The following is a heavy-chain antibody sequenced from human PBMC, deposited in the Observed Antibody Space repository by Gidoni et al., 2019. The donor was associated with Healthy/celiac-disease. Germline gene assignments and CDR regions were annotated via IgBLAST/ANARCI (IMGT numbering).Heavy chain of an antibody. Sequence: QVQLVQSGAEVKKPGSSVNVSCKASGGPFRSYAISWVRQAPGQGLEWMGGIIPIFGTANYAQKFQGRVTIIADESTSTAYMELSSLRSEDTAVYYCARVVVAASGWFDPWGQGTLVTVSS. CDR1: GGPFRSYA. CDR2: IIPIFGTA. V-gene: IGHV1-69*01. J-gene: IGHJ5*02. D-gene: IGHD2-15*01. CDR3: ARVVVAASGWFDP.